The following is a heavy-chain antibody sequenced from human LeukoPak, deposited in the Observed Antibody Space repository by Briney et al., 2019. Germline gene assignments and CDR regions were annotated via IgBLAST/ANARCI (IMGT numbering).Heavy chain of an antibody. CDR2: IYTSGST. V-gene: IGHV4-61*02. D-gene: IGHD3-3*01. Sequence: PSETLSLTCTVSGGSISSGSYYWSWIRQPAGKGLEWIGRIYTSGSTNYNPSLKSRVTISVDTSKNQFSLKLSSVTAADTAVYYCARELPSYYDFWSGSGYYFDYWGQGTLVTVSS. CDR3: ARELPSYYDFWSGSGYYFDY. CDR1: GGSISSGSYY. J-gene: IGHJ4*02.